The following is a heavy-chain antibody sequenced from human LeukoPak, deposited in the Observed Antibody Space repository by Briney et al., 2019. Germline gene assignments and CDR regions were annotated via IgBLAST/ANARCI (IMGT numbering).Heavy chain of an antibody. CDR2: IYYSGRT. D-gene: IGHD1-26*01. CDR1: GGSFTDYF. J-gene: IGHJ4*02. V-gene: IGHV4-39*07. Sequence: PSETLSLTCTVSGGSFTDYFWGWIRQPPGKGLEWIGSIYYSGRTFYNPSLKNQVSISLDTSKGQFSLNLDSVTAADTAVYFCTRDRAHGTQDYWGQGTLVTVS. CDR3: TRDRAHGTQDY.